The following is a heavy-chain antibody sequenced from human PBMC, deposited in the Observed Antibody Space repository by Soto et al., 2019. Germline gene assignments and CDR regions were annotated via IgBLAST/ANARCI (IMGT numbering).Heavy chain of an antibody. CDR1: GYSFTNYW. D-gene: IGHD1-26*01. V-gene: IGHV5-51*01. CDR2: IYPGDSDT. J-gene: IGHJ4*02. CDR3: ARLVVGVTRYFDY. Sequence: PGQSLNISCKGSGYSFTNYWIGWVRQIPGKGLEWMGIIYPGDSDTRYSPSFQGQVTISADKSISTAYLQWSSLKASDTAMYYCARLVVGVTRYFDYWGQGALVTVSS.